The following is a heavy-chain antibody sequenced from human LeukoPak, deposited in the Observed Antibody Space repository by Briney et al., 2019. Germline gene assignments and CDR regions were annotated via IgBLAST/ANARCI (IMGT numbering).Heavy chain of an antibody. Sequence: GRSLRLSCAASGFTFSSYAMHWVRQAPGKGLEWVAVMSFDGTHIYYADSVKGRFTISRDNAKNSLYLQMNSLRAEDTAVYYCARVRGYSYGYDFDYWGQGTLVTVSS. CDR1: GFTFSSYA. D-gene: IGHD5-18*01. V-gene: IGHV3-30-3*01. CDR2: MSFDGTHI. CDR3: ARVRGYSYGYDFDY. J-gene: IGHJ4*02.